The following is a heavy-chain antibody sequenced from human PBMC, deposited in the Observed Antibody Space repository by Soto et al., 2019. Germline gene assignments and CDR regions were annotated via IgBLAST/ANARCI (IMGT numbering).Heavy chain of an antibody. Sequence: QVQLLESGPGLVKPSQTLSLTCSVSGDSISTVDYFWAWVRQPPGQALEYIGYIYKSATTYYNPSFESRVAISRDTSKRQFSLNVTSLTAADTAVYFCARGRYCLTGRCFTNWFDSWGQGTLVTVSS. J-gene: IGHJ5*01. CDR3: ARGRYCLTGRCFTNWFDS. D-gene: IGHD2-15*01. CDR1: GDSISTVDYF. V-gene: IGHV4-30-4*01. CDR2: IYKSATT.